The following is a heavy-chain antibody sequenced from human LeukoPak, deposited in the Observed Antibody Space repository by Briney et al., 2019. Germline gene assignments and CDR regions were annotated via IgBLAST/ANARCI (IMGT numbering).Heavy chain of an antibody. CDR1: GGSISSGGYY. Sequence: PSETLSLTCTVSGGSISSGGYYWSWIRQHPGKGLEWIGYIYYSGSTYYNPFLKSRVTISVDTSKNQFSLKLSSVTAADTAVYYCARAPTSPYYYDSSGYYYFDYWGQGTLVTVSS. CDR2: IYYSGST. J-gene: IGHJ4*02. D-gene: IGHD3-22*01. CDR3: ARAPTSPYYYDSSGYYYFDY. V-gene: IGHV4-31*03.